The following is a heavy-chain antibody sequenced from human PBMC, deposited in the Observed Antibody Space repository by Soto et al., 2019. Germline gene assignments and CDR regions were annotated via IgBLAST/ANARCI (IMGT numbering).Heavy chain of an antibody. CDR3: AREMGSAMTPWIFDH. CDR1: GGSVDSGNHY. V-gene: IGHV4-30-4*01. D-gene: IGHD3-3*01. CDR2: IYYGEST. J-gene: IGHJ1*01. Sequence: QVLVQESGPGLVKPSQTLTLSCTVSGGSVDSGNHYWNWIRQPPGKGLEWIGYIYYGESTYYNPSLKSRATISVDTSQSRFSLRLTSVTAADTAVYYCAREMGSAMTPWIFDHWGQGTLVTVSS.